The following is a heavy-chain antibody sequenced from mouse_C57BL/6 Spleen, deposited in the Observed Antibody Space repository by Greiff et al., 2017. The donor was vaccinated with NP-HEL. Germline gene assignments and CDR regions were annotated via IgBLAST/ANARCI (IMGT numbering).Heavy chain of an antibody. CDR3: AREGFFYDYDHYAMDY. D-gene: IGHD2-4*01. Sequence: EVKLVESGGGLVKPGGSLKLSCAASGFTFSSYAMSWVRQTPEKRLEWVATISDGGSYTYYPDNVKGRFTISRDNAKNNLYLQMSHLKSEDTAMYYCAREGFFYDYDHYAMDYWGQGTSVTVSS. CDR1: GFTFSSYA. CDR2: ISDGGSYT. V-gene: IGHV5-4*01. J-gene: IGHJ4*01.